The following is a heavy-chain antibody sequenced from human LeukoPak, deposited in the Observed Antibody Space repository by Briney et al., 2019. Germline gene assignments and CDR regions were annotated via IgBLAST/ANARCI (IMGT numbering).Heavy chain of an antibody. D-gene: IGHD1-14*01. CDR1: GYSVTNYW. CDR2: IYPGDPDT. Sequence: GESLTICCKGAGYSVTNYWMGWLRQMTGKCLEWMGIIYPGDPDTRYSPSFQGQVPISGDKFLTTAYLQWSSLKASDPALYSCARLHNAYSDAFGIWGQGTMVTVSS. V-gene: IGHV5-51*01. CDR3: ARLHNAYSDAFGI. J-gene: IGHJ3*02.